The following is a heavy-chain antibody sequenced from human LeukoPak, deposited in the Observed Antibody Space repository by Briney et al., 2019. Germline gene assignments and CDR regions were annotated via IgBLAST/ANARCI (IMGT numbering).Heavy chain of an antibody. CDR3: AREETGTTEYNWFDP. D-gene: IGHD1-1*01. J-gene: IGHJ5*02. V-gene: IGHV4-4*07. CDR2: IYTSGST. CDR1: SGSISSYY. Sequence: SETLSLTCTVSSGSISSYYWSWIRQPAGKGLEWIGRIYTSGSTNYNPSLKSRVTISVDSSKHQFSLKLTSVTAADTAIYYCAREETGTTEYNWFDPWGQGTLVTVSS.